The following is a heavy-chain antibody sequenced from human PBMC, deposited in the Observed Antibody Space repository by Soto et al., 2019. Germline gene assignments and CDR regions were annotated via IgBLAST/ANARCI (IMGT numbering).Heavy chain of an antibody. CDR1: GFTFSNAW. J-gene: IGHJ4*02. Sequence: EVQLVESGGGLVKPGGSLRLSCAASGFTFSNAWMNWVRQAPGKGLEWVGRIKSKTEGGTTDYAAPVKGRFTISRDDSKNTLYLQMNSLKTEDTAVYYCTTEEYSDGSSVDYWGQGTLVTVSS. V-gene: IGHV3-15*07. D-gene: IGHD5-18*01. CDR3: TTEEYSDGSSVDY. CDR2: IKSKTEGGTT.